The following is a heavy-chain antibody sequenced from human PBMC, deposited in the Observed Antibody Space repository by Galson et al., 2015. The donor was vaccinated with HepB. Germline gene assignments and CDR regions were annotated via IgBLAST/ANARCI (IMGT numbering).Heavy chain of an antibody. V-gene: IGHV7-4-1*02. J-gene: IGHJ6*03. Sequence: SVKVSCKASGYTFTGYVVNWVRQAPGQGLEWMGWMNTSTGKPTYAPGFAGRFVFSLDTSVTTAYLQISSLETDDTAVYYCARSPLRFLDWLPYYDYYYMDVWGEGTTVTVSS. CDR1: GYTFTGYV. CDR3: ARSPLRFLDWLPYYDYYYMDV. D-gene: IGHD3-3*01. CDR2: MNTSTGKP.